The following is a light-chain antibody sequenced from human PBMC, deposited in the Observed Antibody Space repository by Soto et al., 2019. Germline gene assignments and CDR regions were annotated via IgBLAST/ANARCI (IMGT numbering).Light chain of an antibody. CDR2: GAC. J-gene: IGKJ1*01. CDR1: QGIRFDY. V-gene: IGKV3-20*01. Sequence: IVLTQSPGTLSLSPGERATLSCRASQGIRFDYLAWYQLKPGQAPRLLIHGACSRATGIPDRFSGSGSGRDFTLTIHRLEPEDFAVYYCQQSRLSPWTFRQGPKVEIK. CDR3: QQSRLSPWT.